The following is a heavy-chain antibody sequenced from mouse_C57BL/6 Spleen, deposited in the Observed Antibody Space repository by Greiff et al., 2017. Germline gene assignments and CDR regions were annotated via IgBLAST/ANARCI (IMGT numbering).Heavy chain of an antibody. CDR2: FYPGSGSI. CDR3: ARREGDYYGSGLAWFAY. J-gene: IGHJ3*01. D-gene: IGHD1-1*01. V-gene: IGHV1-62-2*01. Sequence: QVQLQQSGAELVKPGASVKLSCKASGYTFTEYTIHWVKQRSGQGLEWIGWFYPGSGSIKYNEKIKDKATLTADKSSSTVYMELSRWTSEDSAVYFCARREGDYYGSGLAWFAYWGQGTLVTVSA. CDR1: GYTFTEYT.